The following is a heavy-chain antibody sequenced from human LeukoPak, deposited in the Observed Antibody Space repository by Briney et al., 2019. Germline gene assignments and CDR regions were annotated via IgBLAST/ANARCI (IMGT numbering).Heavy chain of an antibody. CDR3: SMYGSGTSFVDY. D-gene: IGHD3-10*01. Sequence: GASVKVSCKASGYTFTGYYIHWVRQAPGQGLEWMGLINPNSGDTNYAQKFQGRITITRDTAISTGYMEMNNLQSADTAVYFCSMYGSGTSFVDYWGQGTLVTVSS. J-gene: IGHJ4*02. CDR1: GYTFTGYY. V-gene: IGHV1-2*02. CDR2: INPNSGDT.